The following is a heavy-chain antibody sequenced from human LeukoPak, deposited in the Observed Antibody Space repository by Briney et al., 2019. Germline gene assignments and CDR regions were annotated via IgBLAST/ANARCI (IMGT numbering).Heavy chain of an antibody. CDR2: IYYSGST. J-gene: IGHJ4*02. CDR1: GGSISSYY. Sequence: SETLSLTCTVSGGSISSYYWSWIRQPPGKGLEWIGYIYYSGSTNYNPSLKSRVTISVDTSKNQFSLKLSSVTAADTAVYYCARSRYDYVWGSYRFDYWGQGTLVTVSS. D-gene: IGHD3-16*02. CDR3: ARSRYDYVWGSYRFDY. V-gene: IGHV4-59*12.